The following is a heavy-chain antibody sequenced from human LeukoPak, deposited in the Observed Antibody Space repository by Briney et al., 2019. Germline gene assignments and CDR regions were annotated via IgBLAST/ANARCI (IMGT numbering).Heavy chain of an antibody. J-gene: IGHJ4*02. V-gene: IGHV1-2*02. CDR3: AGCPLYYYGCDY. Sequence: SVKVSCKASGYAFAGYYMPWVRQAPGQGLEWMGWINPISCVTNHAQQFQGRVTMTRETSISTAHRELNRLSCDEQAVHYRAGCPLYYYGCDYWGQGTLVTVSA. CDR2: INPISCVT. CDR1: GYAFAGYY. D-gene: IGHD3-10*01.